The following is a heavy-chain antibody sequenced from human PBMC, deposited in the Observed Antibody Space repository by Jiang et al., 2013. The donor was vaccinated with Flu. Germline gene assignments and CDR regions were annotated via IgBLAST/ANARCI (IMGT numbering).Heavy chain of an antibody. J-gene: IGHJ4*02. CDR1: GFTFSSYW. V-gene: IGHV3-7*04. CDR2: IKQDGSEK. Sequence: RLSCAASGFTFSSYWMSWVRQAPGKGLEWVANIKQDGSEKYYVDSVKGRFTISRDNAKNSLYLQMNSLRAEDTAVYYCARESLSGYDFGAYFDYWGQGTLVTVSS. CDR3: ARESLSGYDFGAYFDY. D-gene: IGHD5-12*01.